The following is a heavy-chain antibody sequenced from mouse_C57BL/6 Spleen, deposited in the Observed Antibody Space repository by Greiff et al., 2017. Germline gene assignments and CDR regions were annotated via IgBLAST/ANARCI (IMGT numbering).Heavy chain of an antibody. CDR2: INPSTGGT. CDR1: GYSFTGYY. V-gene: IGHV1-42*01. J-gene: IGHJ3*01. CDR3: ATRERSYAWFAD. Sequence: VQLQQSGPELVKPGASVKISCKASGYSFTGYYMNWVKQSPEKSLEWIGEINPSTGGTTYNQKFKAKATLTVDQSSSTAYMQLKSLTSEDSAVYYCATRERSYAWFADWGQGTLVTVAA. D-gene: IGHD1-1*01.